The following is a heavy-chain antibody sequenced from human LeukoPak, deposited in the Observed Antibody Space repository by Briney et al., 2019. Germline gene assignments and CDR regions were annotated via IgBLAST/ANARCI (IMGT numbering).Heavy chain of an antibody. CDR1: GGSVSSGSYY. D-gene: IGHD6-19*01. V-gene: IGHV4-61*01. Sequence: SETLSLTCTVSGGSVSSGSYYWSWIRQPPGKGLEWIGYIYYSGSTNYNPSLKSRVTISVDTSKNQFSLKLSSVTAADTAVYYCARGYSSGWYAYWGQGTLVTVSS. J-gene: IGHJ4*02. CDR2: IYYSGST. CDR3: ARGYSSGWYAY.